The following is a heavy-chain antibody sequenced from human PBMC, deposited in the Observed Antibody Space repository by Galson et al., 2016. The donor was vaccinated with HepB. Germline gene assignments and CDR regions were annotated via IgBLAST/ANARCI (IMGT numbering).Heavy chain of an antibody. J-gene: IGHJ3*02. CDR2: ISGGSSYK. CDR3: ARTPGYSGTWSDAFDI. CDR1: GFTFTRYT. Sequence: SLRLSCAASGFTFTRYTMNWVRQSPGKGLEWVPSISGGSSYKYYADSVKGRFTISRDNSKNSLYLQMNSLRAEDTAIYFCARTPGYSGTWSDAFDIWGPGTIVTVSS. D-gene: IGHD6-13*01. V-gene: IGHV3-21*01.